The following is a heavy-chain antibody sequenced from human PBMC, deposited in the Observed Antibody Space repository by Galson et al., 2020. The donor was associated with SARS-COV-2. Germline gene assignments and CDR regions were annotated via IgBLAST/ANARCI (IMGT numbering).Heavy chain of an antibody. V-gene: IGHV4-34*01. CDR1: GGSFSGYY. D-gene: IGHD3-9*01. Sequence: SETLSLTCAVYGGSFSGYYWSWIRQPPGKGLEWIGEINHSGSTNYNPSLKSRVTTPVDTTKNQFSLKLSSVTAADTAVYYCARDGNHYDILTGYYNFAPDYYYYYYMDVWGKGTTVTVSS. J-gene: IGHJ6*03. CDR2: INHSGST. CDR3: ARDGNHYDILTGYYNFAPDYYYYYYMDV.